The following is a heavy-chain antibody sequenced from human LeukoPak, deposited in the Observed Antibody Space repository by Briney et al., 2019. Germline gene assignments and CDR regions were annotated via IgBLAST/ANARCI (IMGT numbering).Heavy chain of an antibody. CDR2: VSYSGST. J-gene: IGHJ4*02. CDR3: ARDRGSAGGFDF. CDR1: GGSISSYY. Sequence: SETLSLTCTVAGGSISSYYWSWVRQPPGEGLEWIAFVSYSGSTNYNPSLKNRVTMSRDTSKNQLSLKLSSVTAADTAVYYCARDRGSAGGFDFWGQGALVTVSS. D-gene: IGHD6-13*01. V-gene: IGHV4-59*01.